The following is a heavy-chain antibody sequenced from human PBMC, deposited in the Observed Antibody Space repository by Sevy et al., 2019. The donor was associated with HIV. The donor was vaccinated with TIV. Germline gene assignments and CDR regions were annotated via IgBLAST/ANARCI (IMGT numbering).Heavy chain of an antibody. CDR2: TYYKYKWYN. CDR3: ERESRWFFFHFDY. J-gene: IGHJ4*02. CDR1: GDSVSTYSAA. Sequence: KQSQTLSLTCAISGDSVSTYSAAWNWIRQSPSRGLEWLGRTYYKYKWYNDYALSVKSRISINPDTPKNQISLQLNSVTPKDTAVYYCERESRWFFFHFDYWGQGTLFTVSS. D-gene: IGHD3-10*01. V-gene: IGHV6-1*01.